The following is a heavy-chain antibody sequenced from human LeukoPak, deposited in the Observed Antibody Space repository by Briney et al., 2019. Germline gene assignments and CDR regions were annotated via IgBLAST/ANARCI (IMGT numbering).Heavy chain of an antibody. CDR1: GYTFTNYG. Sequence: ASVKVSCKASGYTFTNYGITWMRQAPGQGLELMGWINTYNGNTNYAQKLQGRVTITTDTSTSTAYMELRSLRSDDTAVFYCARDLVDGVGAPGAYWGQRALVTVSS. CDR3: ARDLVDGVGAPGAY. CDR2: INTYNGNT. D-gene: IGHD1-26*01. V-gene: IGHV1-18*01. J-gene: IGHJ4*02.